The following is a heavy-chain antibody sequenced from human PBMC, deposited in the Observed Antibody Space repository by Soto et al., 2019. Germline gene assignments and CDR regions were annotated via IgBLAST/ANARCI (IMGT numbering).Heavy chain of an antibody. CDR3: AKAPHDSSAYYLEFDY. J-gene: IGHJ4*02. CDR1: GLTFSSYA. V-gene: IGHV3-23*01. D-gene: IGHD3-22*01. Sequence: GGSLRLSCAASGLTFSSYAMSWVRQAPGKGLEWVSALRGSGDSTYHADSVKGRFTISRDNSKSTLYLQMNSLRAEDTAVYYCAKAPHDSSAYYLEFDYWGQGTLVTVSS. CDR2: LRGSGDST.